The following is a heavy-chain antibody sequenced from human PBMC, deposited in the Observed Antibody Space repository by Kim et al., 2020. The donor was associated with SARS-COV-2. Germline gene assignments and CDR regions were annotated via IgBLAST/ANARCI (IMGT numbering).Heavy chain of an antibody. CDR1: GGPFRGFY. V-gene: IGHV4-34*01. CDR2: INHVGAT. Sequence: SETLSLTCAVSGGPFRGFYWSWIRQTPGKRLEWIGEINHVGATNYFPSLKSRVTMSVDPSRNQVSLTLTSVTAADTARYYCARGSAYECTTTCERSNDAFDFWGQGTMVTVSS. CDR3: ARGSAYECTTTCERSNDAFDF. D-gene: IGHD1-1*01. J-gene: IGHJ3*01.